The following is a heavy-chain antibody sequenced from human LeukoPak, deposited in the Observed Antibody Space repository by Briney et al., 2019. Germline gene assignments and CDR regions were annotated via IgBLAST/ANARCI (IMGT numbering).Heavy chain of an antibody. J-gene: IGHJ4*02. Sequence: GGSLRLSCAASGSTFSIYGMHWVRQAPGKGLEWVAFIRYDGSNKYYAGSVKGRFTISRDNSKNTLYLQMNSLRAEDTAVYYCAKDLMHRLVQLWSGADYWGQGTLVTVSS. CDR1: GSTFSIYG. D-gene: IGHD5-18*01. CDR3: AKDLMHRLVQLWSGADY. V-gene: IGHV3-30*02. CDR2: IRYDGSNK.